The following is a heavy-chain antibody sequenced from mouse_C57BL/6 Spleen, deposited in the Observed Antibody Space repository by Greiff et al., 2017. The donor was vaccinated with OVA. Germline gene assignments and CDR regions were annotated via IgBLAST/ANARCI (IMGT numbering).Heavy chain of an antibody. CDR1: GYTFTSYW. J-gene: IGHJ3*01. CDR2: IHPNSGST. D-gene: IGHD2-3*01. V-gene: IGHV1-64*01. Sequence: QVHVKQPGAELVKPGASVKLSCKASGYTFTSYWMHWVKQRPGQGLEWIGMIHPNSGSTNYNEKFKSKATLTVDKSSSAAYMQLSSLTSEDSAVYYCAREGDGYSSWFAYWGQGTLVTVSA. CDR3: AREGDGYSSWFAY.